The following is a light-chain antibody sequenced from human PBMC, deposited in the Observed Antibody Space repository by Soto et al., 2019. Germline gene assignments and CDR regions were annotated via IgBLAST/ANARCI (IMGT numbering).Light chain of an antibody. J-gene: IGKJ4*01. CDR3: QHRSNWPSVT. CDR2: DTS. CDR1: QSVSSS. V-gene: IGKV3-11*01. Sequence: EIVLTQSPATLSSSPGDRATLSCRASQSVSSSLAWYRHQPGQAPRLLIYDTSNRATGVPARFSGSGSGTHFTLTISSLKPEDFGVYYCQHRSNWPSVTFGGGTKVEIK.